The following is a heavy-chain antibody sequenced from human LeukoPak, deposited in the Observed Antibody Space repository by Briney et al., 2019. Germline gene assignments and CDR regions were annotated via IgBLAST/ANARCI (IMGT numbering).Heavy chain of an antibody. CDR2: INPNSGGT. D-gene: IGHD2-15*01. V-gene: IGHV1-2*02. Sequence: ASVKVSCKASGYTFTGYYMHWVRQAPGQGLEWMGWINPNSGGTNYAQKFQGRVTMTRDTSISTAYMELSRLRSDDTAVYYCARAVYCSGGSCYSHFDYWGQGTLVTVSS. CDR3: ARAVYCSGGSCYSHFDY. CDR1: GYTFTGYY. J-gene: IGHJ4*02.